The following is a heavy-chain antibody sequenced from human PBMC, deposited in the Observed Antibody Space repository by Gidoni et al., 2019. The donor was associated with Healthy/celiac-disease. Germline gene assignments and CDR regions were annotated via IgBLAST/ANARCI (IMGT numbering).Heavy chain of an antibody. Sequence: QVQLVESGGGVVQPGRSLRLSCAASGFTFSSYGMHWVRQAPGKGLEWVAVISYDGSNKYYADSVKGRFTISRDNSKNTLYLQMNSLRAEDTAVYYCAKTGNYDFWSGYSDWGQGTLVTVSS. V-gene: IGHV3-30*18. CDR3: AKTGNYDFWSGYSD. D-gene: IGHD3-3*01. J-gene: IGHJ4*02. CDR2: ISYDGSNK. CDR1: GFTFSSYG.